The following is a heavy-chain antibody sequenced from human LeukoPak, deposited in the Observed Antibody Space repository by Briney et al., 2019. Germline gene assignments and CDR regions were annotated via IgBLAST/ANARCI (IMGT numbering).Heavy chain of an antibody. CDR3: ARDVTYYGADWFDP. Sequence: PGGSLRLSCAASGFTFSSYGMNWVRQAPGKGLEWVSYISSTASTIYYADSVKGRFTISRDNAKNSLFPQMNSLRAEDTAVYYCARDVTYYGADWFDPWGQGTLVTVSS. D-gene: IGHD4-17*01. J-gene: IGHJ5*02. V-gene: IGHV3-48*04. CDR1: GFTFSSYG. CDR2: ISSTASTI.